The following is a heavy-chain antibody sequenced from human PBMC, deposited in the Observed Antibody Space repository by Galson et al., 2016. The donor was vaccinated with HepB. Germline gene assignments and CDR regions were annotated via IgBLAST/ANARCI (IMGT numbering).Heavy chain of an antibody. J-gene: IGHJ4*02. CDR2: VTSTGISK. CDR1: GLTFDKHG. V-gene: IGHV3-23*01. D-gene: IGHD3-10*01. CDR3: ARTSAGITMAFDY. Sequence: SLRLSCAASGLTFDKHGMNWVRRAPGKGLEWVSSVTSTGISKYYADSVQGRFSISRDNSKSTLYLQMNSLRVEDTAVYYCARTSAGITMAFDYWGQGTLVTVSS.